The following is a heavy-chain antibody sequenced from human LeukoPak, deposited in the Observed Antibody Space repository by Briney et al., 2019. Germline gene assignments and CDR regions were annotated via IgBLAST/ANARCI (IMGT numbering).Heavy chain of an antibody. CDR2: ISSSGSTI. CDR3: ARDSTHSSSWYPLGY. CDR1: GFTFSSYE. Sequence: GGSLRLSCAASGFTFSSYEMNWVRQPPGKGLEWVSFISSSGSTIYYADSVKGRFTISRDNAKNSLYLKMNSLRAEDTAVYYCARDSTHSSSWYPLGYWGQGTLVTVSS. J-gene: IGHJ4*02. V-gene: IGHV3-48*03. D-gene: IGHD6-13*01.